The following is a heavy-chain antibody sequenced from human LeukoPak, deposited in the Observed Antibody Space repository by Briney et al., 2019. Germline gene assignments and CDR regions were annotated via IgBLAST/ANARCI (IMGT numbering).Heavy chain of an antibody. CDR2: FDPEDGET. V-gene: IGHV1-24*01. J-gene: IGHJ4*02. Sequence: ASVKVSCKVSGYTLTELSMHWVRQAPGKGLEWMGGFDPEDGETIYAQKFQGRVTMTRNTSISTAYMELSSLRSEDTAVYYCARGAGGGSYFYDWGQGTLVTVSS. D-gene: IGHD1-26*01. CDR1: GYTLTELS. CDR3: ARGAGGGSYFYD.